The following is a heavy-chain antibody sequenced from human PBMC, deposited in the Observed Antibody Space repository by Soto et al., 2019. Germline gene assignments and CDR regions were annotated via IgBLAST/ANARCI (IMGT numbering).Heavy chain of an antibody. J-gene: IGHJ4*02. Sequence: PGGSLRLSCAASGFTFSSYGMHWVRQAPGKGLEWVAVIWYDGSNKYYADSVRGRFTISRDNSKDTLYLQMNSLRAEDTAVYYCAKLRDFVVLPAGILDYWGPGT. D-gene: IGHD2-8*01. V-gene: IGHV3-33*06. CDR1: GFTFSSYG. CDR3: AKLRDFVVLPAGILDY. CDR2: IWYDGSNK.